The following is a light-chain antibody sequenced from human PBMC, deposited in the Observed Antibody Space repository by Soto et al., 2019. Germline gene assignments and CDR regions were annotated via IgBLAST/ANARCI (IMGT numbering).Light chain of an antibody. CDR1: QGISTY. CDR2: AAS. Sequence: IQLTQSPSSLSTSVGDRVTITCRASQGISTYLAWYQQKPGQAPKLLIYAASTLQSGVPSRFSGSGSGTDFTLTISTLQPEDFATYYCQHLNSYPYTFGQGT. CDR3: QHLNSYPYT. J-gene: IGKJ2*01. V-gene: IGKV1-9*01.